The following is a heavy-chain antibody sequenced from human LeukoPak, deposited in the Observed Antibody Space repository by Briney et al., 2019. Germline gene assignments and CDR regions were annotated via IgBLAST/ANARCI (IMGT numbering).Heavy chain of an antibody. CDR3: ARSKYCSGGCWYDFDY. J-gene: IGHJ4*02. CDR1: GFTFSNYY. V-gene: IGHV3-21*01. CDR2: ISSSSSYM. Sequence: GGSLRLSCAASGFTFSNYYMNWVRQASGKGLEWVSSISSSSSYMYYADSVKGRFTISRDNAKNSLYLQMSSLGAEDTAVYYCARSKYCSGGCWYDFDYWGQGTLVTVSS. D-gene: IGHD2-15*01.